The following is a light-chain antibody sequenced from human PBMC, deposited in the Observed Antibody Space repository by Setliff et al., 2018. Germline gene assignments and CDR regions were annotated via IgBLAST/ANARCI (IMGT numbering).Light chain of an antibody. Sequence: QSALTQPASVSGSPGQSITISYTGSSSDVGGYNHVSWYQQHPGKAPKLMIYDVGKRPSGVSNRFSGSKSGNTASLTISGLQAEDEADYYCSSYTGSNSHVFGTGTKVNVL. CDR3: SSYTGSNSHV. CDR2: DVG. V-gene: IGLV2-14*01. CDR1: SSDVGGYNH. J-gene: IGLJ1*01.